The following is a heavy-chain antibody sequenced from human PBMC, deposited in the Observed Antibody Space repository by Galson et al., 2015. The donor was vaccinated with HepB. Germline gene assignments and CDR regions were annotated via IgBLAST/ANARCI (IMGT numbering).Heavy chain of an antibody. CDR2: IMPRLGTT. D-gene: IGHD3-22*01. J-gene: IGHJ6*02. Sequence: SVKVSCKASGNSLSSYAISWVRQAPGQGLEWLGGIMPRLGTTNYAQKFQGRVTIIADESTTTAYMELSSLRSEDTAMYYCAIALSLYYYDNSGYRGDSYYYGMDVWGQGTTVTVSS. V-gene: IGHV1-69*13. CDR3: AIALSLYYYDNSGYRGDSYYYGMDV. CDR1: GNSLSSYA.